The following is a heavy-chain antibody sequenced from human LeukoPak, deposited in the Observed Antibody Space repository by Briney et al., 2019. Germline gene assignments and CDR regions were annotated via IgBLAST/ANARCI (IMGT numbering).Heavy chain of an antibody. Sequence: GGSLRLSCAAPGFTFSSYAMHWVRQVPGKGLEWVSSITSNSGYVAYADSVKGRFSISRDNAKNSLYLQMNSLRTEDMAVYYCVQDSYAISSSGSTFASWGQGTLVTVSS. J-gene: IGHJ4*02. CDR1: GFTFSSYA. D-gene: IGHD2-2*01. CDR3: VQDSYAISSSGSTFAS. V-gene: IGHV3-9*03. CDR2: ITSNSGYV.